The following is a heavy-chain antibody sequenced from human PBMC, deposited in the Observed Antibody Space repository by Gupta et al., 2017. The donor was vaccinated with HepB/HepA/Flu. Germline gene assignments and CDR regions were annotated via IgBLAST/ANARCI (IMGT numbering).Heavy chain of an antibody. D-gene: IGHD6-13*01. V-gene: IGHV1-69*04. Sequence: QVQLVQSGAEVQQPGSSVKVSCKASGGTFSSYAISWVRQAPGQGLEWMGRIIPILGIANYAQEFQGRGTITADKSTSTAYMEWRSLRSEDTAVYYCARATTGYSSSWYNWHNAFDIWGQGTMVTVSS. CDR3: ARATTGYSSSWYNWHNAFDI. J-gene: IGHJ3*02. CDR1: GGTFSSYA. CDR2: IIPILGIA.